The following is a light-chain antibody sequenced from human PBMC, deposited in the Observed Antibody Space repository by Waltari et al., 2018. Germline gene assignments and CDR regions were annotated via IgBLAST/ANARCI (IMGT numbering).Light chain of an antibody. V-gene: IGLV1-40*01. CDR3: QSYDSSLTDSV. J-gene: IGLJ2*01. CDR2: GNN. Sequence: QSGLTQPPSVSGAPGQRVTISCTGTSSNIGADSDVHWYQVLPGTTPKLLIFGNNYLPSVVPDRISGYRSGTSASRSCTGLQAEDEADYYCQSYDSSLTDSVFGGGTKLTVL. CDR1: SSNIGADSD.